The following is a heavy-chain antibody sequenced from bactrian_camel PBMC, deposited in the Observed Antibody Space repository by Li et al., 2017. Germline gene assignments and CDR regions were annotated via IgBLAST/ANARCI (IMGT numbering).Heavy chain of an antibody. CDR3: AADRTWSAVVRGIPDF. J-gene: IGHJ4*01. CDR1: GYTFNTYS. Sequence: HVQLVESGGGSVQAGGSLRLSCAASGYTFNTYSWFRQAPGKERAAVAAHYTGTATTYVADSVQGRFTISRDNAKSTLHLQMNSLKPEDTAMYYCAADRTWSAVVRGIPDFWGQGTQVTVS. D-gene: IGHD6*01. CDR2: HYTGTATT. V-gene: IGHV3S1*01.